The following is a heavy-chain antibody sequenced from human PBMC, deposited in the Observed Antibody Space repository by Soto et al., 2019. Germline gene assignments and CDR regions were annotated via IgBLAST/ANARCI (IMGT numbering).Heavy chain of an antibody. J-gene: IGHJ4*02. D-gene: IGHD5-12*01. CDR1: GYSFTSYW. CDR2: IDPSDSYT. V-gene: IGHV5-10-1*01. CDR3: AAAPEDGYNYFEY. Sequence: GESLKISCKGSGYSFTSYWISWVRQMPGKGLEWMGRIDPSDSYTNYSPSFQGHVTISADKSISTAYLQWSSLKASDTAMYYCAAAPEDGYNYFEYWGQGALVTVSS.